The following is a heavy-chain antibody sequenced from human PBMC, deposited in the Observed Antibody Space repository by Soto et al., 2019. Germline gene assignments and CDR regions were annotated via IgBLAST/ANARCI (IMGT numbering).Heavy chain of an antibody. CDR1: DYTFTSYG. Sequence: QVQLVQSGAEVKKPGASVKVSCKASDYTFTSYGISWVRQAPGQGLEWMGWISAYNGNTKYAQKFQGRLTXPXHTSTSTAYMELRSLRSDDTAVYSCARDLAVALIDYWGQGTLVTVSS. D-gene: IGHD6-19*01. CDR2: ISAYNGNT. CDR3: ARDLAVALIDY. V-gene: IGHV1-18*01. J-gene: IGHJ4*02.